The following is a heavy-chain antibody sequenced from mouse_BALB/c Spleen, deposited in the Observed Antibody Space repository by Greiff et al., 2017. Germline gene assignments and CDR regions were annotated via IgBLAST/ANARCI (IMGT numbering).Heavy chain of an antibody. Sequence: VMLVESGPGLVQPSQSLSITCTVSGFSLTSYGVHWVRQSPGKGLEWLGVIWSGGSTDYNAAFISRLSISKDNSKSQVFFKMNSLQANDTAIYYCARVFTTATAAMDYWGQGTSVTVSS. V-gene: IGHV2-2*02. D-gene: IGHD1-2*01. CDR3: ARVFTTATAAMDY. J-gene: IGHJ4*01. CDR2: IWSGGST. CDR1: GFSLTSYG.